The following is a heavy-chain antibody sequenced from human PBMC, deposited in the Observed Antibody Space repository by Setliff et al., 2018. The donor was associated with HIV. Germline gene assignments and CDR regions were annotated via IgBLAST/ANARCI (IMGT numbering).Heavy chain of an antibody. CDR2: INHSGST. V-gene: IGHV4-34*01. J-gene: IGHJ4*02. D-gene: IGHD3-16*01. CDR3: GRGRSHKAFGDY. Sequence: PSETLSLTCAVYGGSFSGYYWSWIRRPPGKGLEWIGEINHSGSTNYNPSLKSRVSISVDTSKNQFSLKLTSVTAADTAVYYCGRGRSHKAFGDYWGQGTLVTVSS. CDR1: GGSFSGYY.